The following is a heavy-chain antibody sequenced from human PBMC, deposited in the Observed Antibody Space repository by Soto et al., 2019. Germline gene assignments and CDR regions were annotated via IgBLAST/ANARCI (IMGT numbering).Heavy chain of an antibody. Sequence: ASVKVSCKASGYTITCCAMHWVRQAPGQRPEWMGWINAGNGDTKYSQKFQGRVTITRDTSASTAYMELSSLRSEDTAVYYCARDGEGNAPAVMVYWGQGTLVIVSS. V-gene: IGHV1-3*01. CDR1: GYTITCCA. CDR3: ARDGEGNAPAVMVY. CDR2: INAGNGDT. D-gene: IGHD2-2*01. J-gene: IGHJ4*02.